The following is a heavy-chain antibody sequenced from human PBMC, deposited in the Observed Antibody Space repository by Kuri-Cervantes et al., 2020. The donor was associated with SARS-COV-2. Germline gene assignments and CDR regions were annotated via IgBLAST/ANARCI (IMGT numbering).Heavy chain of an antibody. CDR2: INHSGST. Sequence: ESLKISCAVYGGSFSGYYWSWIRQPPGKGLEWIGEINHSGSTNYNPSLKSRVTISVDTSKNQFSLKLSSVTAADTAVYYCARGFGDIVVVPAAREYNWFDPWGQGTLVTVSS. V-gene: IGHV4-34*01. CDR3: ARGFGDIVVVPAAREYNWFDP. CDR1: GGSFSGYY. J-gene: IGHJ5*02. D-gene: IGHD2-2*01.